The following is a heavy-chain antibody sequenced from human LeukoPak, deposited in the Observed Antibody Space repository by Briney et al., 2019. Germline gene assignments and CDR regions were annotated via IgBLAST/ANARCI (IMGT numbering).Heavy chain of an antibody. CDR1: GYTFTSYG. CDR2: SSAYNGNT. CDR3: ARTLITMVRGVIIGNWFDP. D-gene: IGHD3-10*01. Sequence: GASVKVSCKASGYTFTSYGISWVRQAPGQGLEWMGWSSAYNGNTNYAQKLQGRVTMTTDTSTSTAYMELRSLRSDDTAVYYCARTLITMVRGVIIGNWFDPWGQGTLVTVSS. V-gene: IGHV1-18*01. J-gene: IGHJ5*02.